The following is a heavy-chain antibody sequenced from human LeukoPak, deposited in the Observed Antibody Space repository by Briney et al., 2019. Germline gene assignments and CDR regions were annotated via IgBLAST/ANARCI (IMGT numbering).Heavy chain of an antibody. Sequence: GESLKISCKGSGYSFTSYWIGWVRQMPGKGLEWMGIIYPGDSDTRYGPSFQGQVTISADKSISTAYLQWSSLKASDTAMYYCARHPTHYYDSSDYPSGWFDPWGQGTLVTVSS. D-gene: IGHD3-22*01. V-gene: IGHV5-51*01. J-gene: IGHJ5*02. CDR1: GYSFTSYW. CDR3: ARHPTHYYDSSDYPSGWFDP. CDR2: IYPGDSDT.